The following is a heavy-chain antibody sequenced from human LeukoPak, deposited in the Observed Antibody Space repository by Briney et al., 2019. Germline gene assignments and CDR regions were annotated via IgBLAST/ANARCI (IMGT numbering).Heavy chain of an antibody. J-gene: IGHJ4*02. CDR1: GGSFSGYY. Sequence: SETLSLTCAVHGGSFSGYYWSWIRQPPGKGLEWIGEINHSGSTNYNASLKSRVTISVDTSKNQFSLKLSSVTAADTAVYYCATSGRDIVVVPAASPQYWGQGTLVTVSS. D-gene: IGHD2-2*01. CDR3: ATSGRDIVVVPAASPQY. CDR2: INHSGST. V-gene: IGHV4-34*01.